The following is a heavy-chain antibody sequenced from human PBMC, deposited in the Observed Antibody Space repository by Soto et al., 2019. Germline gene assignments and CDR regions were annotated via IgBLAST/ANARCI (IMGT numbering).Heavy chain of an antibody. J-gene: IGHJ6*04. CDR2: IVTNGET. CDR1: GFTFSSYD. D-gene: IGHD2-15*01. Sequence: GGSLSLSCAASGFTFSSYDMHWVRQATGKGLEWVSAIVTNGETYYTGSVKGRFTISRDYSKNLVYLQMDSLRADDTALYYCARDDVLCDGGRCYGVPLDVWGKGTTVTVSS. V-gene: IGHV3-13*01. CDR3: ARDDVLCDGGRCYGVPLDV.